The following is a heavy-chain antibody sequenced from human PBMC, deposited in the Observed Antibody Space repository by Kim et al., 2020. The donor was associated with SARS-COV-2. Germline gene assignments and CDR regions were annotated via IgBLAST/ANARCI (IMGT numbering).Heavy chain of an antibody. J-gene: IGHJ6*02. V-gene: IGHV3-48*01. D-gene: IGHD4-4*01. Sequence: GGSLRLSCAASGFTFRTYSMNWVRQAPGKGLEWVSYISSSGSTIYYADSVKGRFIISRDNAKKSLYLQMNSLRAEDTAVFHCARQNPQPTVTMGPRYYYYGMDVWGQGTTVTVSS. CDR2: ISSSGSTI. CDR1: GFTFRTYS. CDR3: ARQNPQPTVTMGPRYYYYGMDV.